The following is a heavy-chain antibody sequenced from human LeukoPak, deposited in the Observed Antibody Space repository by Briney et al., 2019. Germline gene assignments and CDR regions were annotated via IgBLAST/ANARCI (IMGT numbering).Heavy chain of an antibody. Sequence: GGSLRLSCAASGFTFSSYSMNWVRQAPGKGLEWVSYISSSSSTIYYADSVKGRFTISRDNAKNSLYLQMNSLRAEDTAVYCCARTNYSSSSPSFDPWGQGTLVTVSS. D-gene: IGHD6-13*01. CDR1: GFTFSSYS. V-gene: IGHV3-48*04. J-gene: IGHJ5*02. CDR2: ISSSSSTI. CDR3: ARTNYSSSSPSFDP.